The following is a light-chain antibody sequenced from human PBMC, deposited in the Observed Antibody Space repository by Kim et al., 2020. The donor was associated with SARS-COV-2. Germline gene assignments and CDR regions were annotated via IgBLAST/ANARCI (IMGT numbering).Light chain of an antibody. CDR2: QAS. CDR3: QHYIRFPYT. CDR1: QIVETY. Sequence: ASGGDIVTITCRCSQIVETYLAWYQQKPGTAPTLLVYQASSLQVGVPSRFSGSGSGAEFTLTINSLQPDDFATYYCQHYIRFPYTFGQGTKLEI. J-gene: IGKJ2*01. V-gene: IGKV1-5*03.